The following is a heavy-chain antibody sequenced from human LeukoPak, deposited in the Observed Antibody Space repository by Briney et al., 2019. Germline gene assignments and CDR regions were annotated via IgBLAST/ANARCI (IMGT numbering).Heavy chain of an antibody. Sequence: GRSLRLSCAASGFTFSDYYMSWIRQAPGKGLEWVSYISSSGSTIYYADSVKGRFTISRDNAKNSLYLQMNSLRAEDTAVYYCATQYYYDLAFDYWGQGTLVTVSS. V-gene: IGHV3-11*01. D-gene: IGHD3-22*01. CDR1: GFTFSDYY. CDR3: ATQYYYDLAFDY. CDR2: ISSSGSTI. J-gene: IGHJ4*02.